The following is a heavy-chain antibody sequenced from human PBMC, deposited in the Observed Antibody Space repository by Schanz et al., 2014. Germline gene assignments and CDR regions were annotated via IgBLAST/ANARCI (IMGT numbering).Heavy chain of an antibody. D-gene: IGHD3-3*01. CDR1: GGSISSFY. V-gene: IGHV4-4*07. CDR3: ARDRGYDFSFDP. J-gene: IGHJ5*02. CDR2: IYTSGST. Sequence: QVQLQESGPGLVKSSETLSLTCTVSGGSISSFYWGWIRQPAGKGLEWIGRIYTSGSTNYNPSLKSRVTMSLDTSKNQFALKLSSVTAADTAVYYCARDRGYDFSFDPWGQGTLVTVSS.